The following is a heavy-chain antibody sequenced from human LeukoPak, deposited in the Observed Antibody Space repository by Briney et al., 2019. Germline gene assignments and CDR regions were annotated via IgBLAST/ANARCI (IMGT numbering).Heavy chain of an antibody. Sequence: GGSLRLSCVASGFTFSKFAMSWVRQAPGKGLEWVSGISKNGGDTYYAGSVKGRFTISRDNSKNTLSLQMNSLRVEDTAVYYCAKSTGQLDPFDYWGQGTLVPVSS. V-gene: IGHV3-23*01. CDR2: ISKNGGDT. J-gene: IGHJ4*02. D-gene: IGHD2-2*01. CDR3: AKSTGQLDPFDY. CDR1: GFTFSKFA.